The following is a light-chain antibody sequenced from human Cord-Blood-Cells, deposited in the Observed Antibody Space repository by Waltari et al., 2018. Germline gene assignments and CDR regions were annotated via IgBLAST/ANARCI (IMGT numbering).Light chain of an antibody. CDR3: CSYAGSSTWV. J-gene: IGLJ3*02. CDR1: SSDAGRYNL. CDR2: EGR. V-gene: IGLV2-23*01. Sequence: QSALTHPASVSGSPGQSITISCTGTSSDAGRYNLVSWYQQHPGKAPKLMIYEGRKRSSGVSNRFSGSKSGNTSSLTICGLQAEDEADYYCCSYAGSSTWVFGGGTKLTVL.